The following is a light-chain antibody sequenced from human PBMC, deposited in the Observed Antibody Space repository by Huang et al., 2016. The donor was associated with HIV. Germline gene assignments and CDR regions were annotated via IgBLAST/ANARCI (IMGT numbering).Light chain of an antibody. V-gene: IGKV3D-15*01. CDR3: QHYNNWPPWT. J-gene: IGKJ1*01. CDR2: GAS. CDR1: QGVSNN. Sequence: EIVMTQSPATLSVSPGERATLSCRASQGVSNNIAWYQQKPGQTPRLLLHGASTRATGIAAKFSGRGSGTDFTLTITSLQPEDSAVYYCQHYNNWPPWTFGPGTQVEI.